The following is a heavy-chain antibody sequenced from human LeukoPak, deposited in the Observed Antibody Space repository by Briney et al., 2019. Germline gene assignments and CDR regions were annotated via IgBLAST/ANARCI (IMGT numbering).Heavy chain of an antibody. CDR2: IIGSGSST. D-gene: IGHD3-10*01. V-gene: IGHV3-23*01. J-gene: IGHJ4*02. Sequence: AGSLTLSYAHSGFTFRSSSKSWVRQAPGKGLEWVSAIIGSGSSTYYADSVKGRFTISRDNSKNTLFLQMNSLRAEDTAVYYWAKARAQPLLLLFWGQGTLVTVSS. CDR1: GFTFRSSS. CDR3: AKARAQPLLLLF.